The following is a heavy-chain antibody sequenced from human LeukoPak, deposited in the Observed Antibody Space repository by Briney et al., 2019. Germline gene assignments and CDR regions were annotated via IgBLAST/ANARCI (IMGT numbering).Heavy chain of an antibody. CDR1: GFTFSSYS. CDR2: ISSSSSYI. CDR3: ARDFESYGSHFDY. D-gene: IGHD5-18*01. Sequence: GGSLRLSCAASGFTFSSYSMNWVRHAPRKGLEWVSSISSSSSYIYYADSVKGRFTISRDNAENSLYLQMNSLRAEDTAVYYCARDFESYGSHFDYWGQGTLVTVSS. V-gene: IGHV3-21*01. J-gene: IGHJ4*02.